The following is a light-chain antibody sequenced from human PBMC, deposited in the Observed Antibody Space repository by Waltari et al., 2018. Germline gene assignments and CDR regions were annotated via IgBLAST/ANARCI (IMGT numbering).Light chain of an antibody. CDR3: QQYSSSPYT. CDR2: GAS. J-gene: IGKJ2*01. CDR1: QSVSSSY. Sequence: EIVLTQSPGTLSLSPGDRATLSCRASQSVSSSYLAWYQQNPGQAPRLLIYGASSWATGIPDRFSGSGSGTDFTLTISRLEPEDFAVYYCQQYSSSPYTFGQGTKLEIK. V-gene: IGKV3-20*01.